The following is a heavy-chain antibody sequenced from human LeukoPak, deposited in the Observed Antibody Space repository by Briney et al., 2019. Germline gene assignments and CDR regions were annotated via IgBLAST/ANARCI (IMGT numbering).Heavy chain of an antibody. V-gene: IGHV4-61*02. J-gene: IGHJ4*02. CDR2: IYTSGST. CDR3: ARRSYNSPFRY. CDR1: GGSISSGSYY. Sequence: PSGTLSLTCTVSGGSISSGSYYWSWIRQPAGKGLEWIGRIYTSGSTNYNPSLKSRVTISVDTSKNHFSLNLRSVTAADTAVYYCARRSYNSPFRYWGQGTPVTVSS. D-gene: IGHD5-24*01.